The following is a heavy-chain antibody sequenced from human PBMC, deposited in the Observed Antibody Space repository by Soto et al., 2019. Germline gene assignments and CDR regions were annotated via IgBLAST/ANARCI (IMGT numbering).Heavy chain of an antibody. J-gene: IGHJ5*02. Sequence: QVQLQESGPGLVKPSQTLSLSCTVSGDSFRSGGHYWTWIRQHPGKGLEFIGYIYDSGNTYYNPSLNSRVFISLDTSKNQFSLRLTSVTVADTAVYYCARTVHLCDYEDLWGQGTRVTVSS. CDR2: IYDSGNT. CDR3: ARTVHLCDYEDL. CDR1: GDSFRSGGHY. D-gene: IGHD4-17*01. V-gene: IGHV4-31*03.